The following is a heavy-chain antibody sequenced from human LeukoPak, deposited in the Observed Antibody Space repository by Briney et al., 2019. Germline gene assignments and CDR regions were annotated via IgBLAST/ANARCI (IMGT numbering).Heavy chain of an antibody. V-gene: IGHV5-51*01. J-gene: IGHJ4*02. CDR3: ARTLRSGQWLVPNFDY. Sequence: GESLKISCKGSGYSFTSYWIGWVRQMPGKGLEWMGIIYPGDSDTRYSPSFQGQVTISADKSISTAYLRWSSLKASDTAMYYCARTLRSGQWLVPNFDYWGQGTLVTVSS. CDR1: GYSFTSYW. CDR2: IYPGDSDT. D-gene: IGHD6-19*01.